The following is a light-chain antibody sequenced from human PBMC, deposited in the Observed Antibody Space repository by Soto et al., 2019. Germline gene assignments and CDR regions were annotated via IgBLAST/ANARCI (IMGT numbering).Light chain of an antibody. V-gene: IGLV2-14*01. Sequence: QSALTQPASVSGSPGQSITISCTGTSSDVGGYNYVSWYQQHPGKAPKLMIYDVNTRPSGVSNRFSGSESGNTASLTISGLQAEDEADYYCSSYTSSISFGGGTKLTVL. J-gene: IGLJ2*01. CDR3: SSYTSSIS. CDR1: SSDVGGYNY. CDR2: DVN.